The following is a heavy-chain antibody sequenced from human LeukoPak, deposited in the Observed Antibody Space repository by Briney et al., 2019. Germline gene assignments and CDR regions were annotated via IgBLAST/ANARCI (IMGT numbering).Heavy chain of an antibody. D-gene: IGHD2-2*01. J-gene: IGHJ6*03. V-gene: IGHV4-59*01. CDR3: ASSSTRHYYYYYMDV. CDR2: IYYSGST. CDR1: GGSISSYC. Sequence: SETLSLTCTVSGGSISSYCWSWIRQPPGKGLEWIGYIYYSGSTNYNPSLKSRVTISVDTSKNQFSLKLSSVTAADTAVYYCASSSTRHYYYYYMDVWGKGTTVTVSS.